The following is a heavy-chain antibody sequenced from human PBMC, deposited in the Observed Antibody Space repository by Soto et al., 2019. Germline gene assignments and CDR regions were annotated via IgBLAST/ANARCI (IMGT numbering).Heavy chain of an antibody. CDR3: AKDLYDFWSGSPYYYHGMDV. J-gene: IGHJ6*02. D-gene: IGHD3-3*01. V-gene: IGHV3-30*18. CDR2: ISYDGSNK. Sequence: GGSLRLSCEASGFTFSNNGMHWGRQAPGKGLEWVAVISYDGSNKDYAESVKGRFTISRDNSKNTVYLQMNSLRAEDTAVYYCAKDLYDFWSGSPYYYHGMDVWGQGTTVTVSS. CDR1: GFTFSNNG.